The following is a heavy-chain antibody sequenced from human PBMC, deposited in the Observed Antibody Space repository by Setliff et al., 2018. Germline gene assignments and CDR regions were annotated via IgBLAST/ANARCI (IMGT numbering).Heavy chain of an antibody. Sequence: GGSLRLSCAASGFSLKSYSMNWVRQAPGKGLEWISYISSSGGTIHYADSVKGRFTISRDSANHSLFLQMNSLRGEDTGIYYCVINSGYDLGVGRFDYWGQGTPVTVSS. CDR3: VINSGYDLGVGRFDY. CDR1: GFSLKSYS. J-gene: IGHJ4*02. CDR2: ISSSGGTI. D-gene: IGHD5-12*01. V-gene: IGHV3-48*01.